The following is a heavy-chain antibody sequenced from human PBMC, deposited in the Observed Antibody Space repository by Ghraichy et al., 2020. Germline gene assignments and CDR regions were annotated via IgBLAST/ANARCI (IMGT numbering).Heavy chain of an antibody. Sequence: GGSLRLSCAASGFTFSSYAMSWVRQAPGKGLEWVSAISGSGGSTYYADSVKGRFTISRDNSKNTRYLQMNSLRAEDTAVYYCVIQDTSSGVVVSTQYFDYWGQGTLVTVSS. CDR2: ISGSGGST. V-gene: IGHV3-23*01. J-gene: IGHJ4*02. CDR1: GFTFSSYA. CDR3: VIQDTSSGVVVSTQYFDY. D-gene: IGHD3-22*01.